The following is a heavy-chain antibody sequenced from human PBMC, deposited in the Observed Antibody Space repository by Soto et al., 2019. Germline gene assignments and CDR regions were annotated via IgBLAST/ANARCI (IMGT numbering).Heavy chain of an antibody. CDR1: GGAIRTIY. D-gene: IGHD5-18*01. V-gene: IGHV4-4*07. Sequence: QVQLQESGPGLVKPSETLSLRCSVSGGAIRTIYWTWVRQPAGKGLEWIGRIHTRGSGNYNPSLERRVTLSIDTPRNEFSLKLKSVTVADTAVYYCARESRDTADGLDVWGQGTAVTVSS. CDR2: IHTRGSG. CDR3: ARESRDTADGLDV. J-gene: IGHJ6*02.